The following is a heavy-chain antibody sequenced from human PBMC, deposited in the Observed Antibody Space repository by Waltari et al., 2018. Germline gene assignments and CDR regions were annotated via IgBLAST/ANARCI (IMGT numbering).Heavy chain of an antibody. CDR1: GGSMYGYY. J-gene: IGHJ4*02. CDR2: IYYSGST. Sequence: QVQLQESGPGLVKASETLSLPCTVSGGSMYGYYWSWIRQPPGKGLEWIGHIYYSGSTNYNPSLKSRVTISLDTPKNQFSLKLSSVTAADTAVYYCARGPWRFDYWGQGTLVSVSS. CDR3: ARGPWRFDY. D-gene: IGHD1-1*01. V-gene: IGHV4-59*01.